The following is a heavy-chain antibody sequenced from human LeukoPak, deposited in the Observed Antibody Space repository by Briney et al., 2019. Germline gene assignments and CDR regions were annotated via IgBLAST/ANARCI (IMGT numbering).Heavy chain of an antibody. D-gene: IGHD4-17*01. CDR1: GYTFTSYG. V-gene: IGHV1-18*01. CDR3: ARDQRGYGDSSGASKWIDP. Sequence: ALVKVSCRASGYTFTSYGINWVRQAPGQGLEWMGWISPYNGNTKYAEKIQRRVTITTDTSTSTAYMELRSLSSDDTAVYYCARDQRGYGDSSGASKWIDPWGQGTLVTVSS. CDR2: ISPYNGNT. J-gene: IGHJ5*02.